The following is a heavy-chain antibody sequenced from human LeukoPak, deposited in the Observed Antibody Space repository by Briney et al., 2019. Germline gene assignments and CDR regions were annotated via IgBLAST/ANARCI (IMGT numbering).Heavy chain of an antibody. CDR2: IGTAGDT. D-gene: IGHD6-19*01. J-gene: IGHJ6*02. CDR1: GFTSSSYD. CDR3: ARAERGIAVAGTEYYYYYYGMDV. Sequence: GGSLRLSCAASGFTSSSYDMHWVRHATGKGLEWVSAIGTAGDTYYPGSVKGRFTISRENAKNSLYLQMNSLRAGDTAVYYCARAERGIAVAGTEYYYYYYGMDVWGQGTTVTVSS. V-gene: IGHV3-13*01.